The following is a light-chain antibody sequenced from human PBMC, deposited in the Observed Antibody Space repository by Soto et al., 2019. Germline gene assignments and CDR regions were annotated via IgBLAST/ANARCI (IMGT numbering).Light chain of an antibody. J-gene: IGKJ4*01. CDR1: QDISNY. V-gene: IGKV1-27*01. CDR2: AAS. Sequence: DIQMTQSPSSLSESVGDRVTITCRTSQDISNYLAWYQQKPGKVPKLLIYAASTLQSGVPSRFSGGGSATDFSLTISSLQPEDVATYYCQKYNSAPHTFGGGTKVEIQ. CDR3: QKYNSAPHT.